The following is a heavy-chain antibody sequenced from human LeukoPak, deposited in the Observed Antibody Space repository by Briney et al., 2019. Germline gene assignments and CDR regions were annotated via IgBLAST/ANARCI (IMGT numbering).Heavy chain of an antibody. CDR3: ARNLIPEQLVLNF. J-gene: IGHJ4*02. V-gene: IGHV4-61*10. D-gene: IGHD6-13*01. Sequence: PSETLSLTCTVSGVSISSDSYYWSWIRQPAGKGLEWIGYIYYTGSTNYNPSLKSRVTMSVDTSKNQFTLNLKSVTPEDTAVYYCARNLIPEQLVLNFWGQGTLVTVSS. CDR1: GVSISSDSYY. CDR2: IYYTGST.